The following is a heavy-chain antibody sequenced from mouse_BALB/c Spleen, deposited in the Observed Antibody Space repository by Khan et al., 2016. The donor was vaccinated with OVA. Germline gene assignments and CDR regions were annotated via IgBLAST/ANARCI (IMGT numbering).Heavy chain of an antibody. CDR3: ARHGYVAWFAY. CDR2: IDPSNGGT. D-gene: IGHD2-2*01. J-gene: IGHJ3*01. CDR1: GYSFTSYY. Sequence: VQLKESGPELMKPGASVKISCKASGYSFTSYYMHWVKQSHGKSLEWIGYIDPSNGGTSYNPKFKGKATLTVDKSSSTAYMHLSSLTSDDSAVYYCARHGYVAWFAYWGQGTLVTVSA. V-gene: IGHV1S135*01.